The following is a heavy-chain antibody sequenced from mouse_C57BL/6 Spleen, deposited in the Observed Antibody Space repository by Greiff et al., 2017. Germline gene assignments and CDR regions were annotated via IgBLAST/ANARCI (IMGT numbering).Heavy chain of an antibody. CDR3: ARQVTSVVAPPMDY. J-gene: IGHJ2*01. CDR2: IYPGDGDT. V-gene: IGHV1-80*01. CDR1: GYAFSSYW. D-gene: IGHD1-1*01. Sequence: VQLQQSGAELVKPGASVKISCTASGYAFSSYWMNWVKQRPGKGLEWIGQIYPGDGDTNSNGKFKGKATLTADKSSSTAYMQLSRLTSEDAAVYFCARQVTSVVAPPMDYWGQGTTLTVSS.